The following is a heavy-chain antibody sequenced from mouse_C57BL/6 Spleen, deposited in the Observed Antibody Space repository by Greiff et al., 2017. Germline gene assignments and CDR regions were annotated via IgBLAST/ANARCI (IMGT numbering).Heavy chain of an antibody. CDR2: ISSGSSTI. D-gene: IGHD2-3*01. Sequence: DVHLVESGGGLVKPGGSLKLSCAASGFTFSDYGMHWVRQAPEKGLEWVAYISSGSSTIYYADTVKGRFTISRDNAKNTLFLQMTSLRSEDTAMYYCARIYDGYNWYFDVWGTGTTVTVSS. CDR1: GFTFSDYG. J-gene: IGHJ1*03. CDR3: ARIYDGYNWYFDV. V-gene: IGHV5-17*01.